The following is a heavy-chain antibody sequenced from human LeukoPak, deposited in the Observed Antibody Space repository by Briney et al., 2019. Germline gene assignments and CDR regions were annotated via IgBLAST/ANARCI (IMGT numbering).Heavy chain of an antibody. CDR1: GFTVSSNY. CDR2: LYSDGTT. Sequence: GGSLRLSCAASGFTVSSNYMSWVRQAPEKGLEWVSVLYSDGTTHYADSVKGRFTISRDNSKNTLYLQMSSLRVEDTAVYYCARDLENYWYFDLWGRGTRVTVSS. CDR3: ARDLENYWYFDL. J-gene: IGHJ2*01. V-gene: IGHV3-53*01.